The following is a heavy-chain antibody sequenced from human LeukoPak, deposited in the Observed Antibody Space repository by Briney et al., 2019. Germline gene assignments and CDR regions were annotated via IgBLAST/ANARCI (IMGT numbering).Heavy chain of an antibody. CDR3: ARQQLPLRNIDY. CDR1: GGSISSSSYY. J-gene: IGHJ4*02. Sequence: PSATLSLTCTVSGGSISSSSYYWGWIRQPPGKGLEWIGSIYYSGSTYYNPSLKSRVTISVDTSKNQFSLKLSSVTAADTAVYYCARQQLPLRNIDYWGQGTLVTVSS. V-gene: IGHV4-39*01. CDR2: IYYSGST. D-gene: IGHD2-2*01.